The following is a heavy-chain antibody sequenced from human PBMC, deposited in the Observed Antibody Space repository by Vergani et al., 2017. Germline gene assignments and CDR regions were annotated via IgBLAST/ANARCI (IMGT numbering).Heavy chain of an antibody. V-gene: IGHV3-74*01. CDR1: GFTFSSYW. Sequence: VQLVESGGGLVQPGGSLRLSCAASGFTFSSYWMHWVRQAPGKGLVWVSRINSDGSSTSYADSVKGRFTISRDNAKNTLYLQMNSLRAEDTAVYYCAREGEIVVVPAAIGYWGQGTLVTVSS. CDR3: AREGEIVVVPAAIGY. J-gene: IGHJ4*02. CDR2: INSDGSST. D-gene: IGHD2-2*01.